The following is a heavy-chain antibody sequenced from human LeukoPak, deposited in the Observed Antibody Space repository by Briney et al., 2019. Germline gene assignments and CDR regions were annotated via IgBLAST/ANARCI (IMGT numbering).Heavy chain of an antibody. CDR2: INHSGST. V-gene: IGHV4-34*01. CDR1: GGSFSGYY. CDR3: ARVYYSSSYDYWYFDL. D-gene: IGHD6-13*01. Sequence: SETLSLTCAVHGGSFSGYYWSWIRQPPGKGLEWIGEINHSGSTNYNPSLKSRVTISVDTSKNQFSLKLSSVTAADTAVYYCARVYYSSSYDYWYFDLWGRGTLVTVSS. J-gene: IGHJ2*01.